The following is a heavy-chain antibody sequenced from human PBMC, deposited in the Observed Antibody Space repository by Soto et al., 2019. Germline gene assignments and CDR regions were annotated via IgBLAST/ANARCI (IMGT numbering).Heavy chain of an antibody. J-gene: IGHJ4*02. Sequence: PGGSLRLSCAASGFTFSSYAISWVRQAPGKGLEWVSAISGSGGSTYYADSVKGRFTISRDNSKNTLYLQMNSLRAEDTAVYYCAKDITMIVVVITGGPFDYWGQGTLVTVSS. CDR1: GFTFSSYA. V-gene: IGHV3-23*01. CDR2: ISGSGGST. D-gene: IGHD3-22*01. CDR3: AKDITMIVVVITGGPFDY.